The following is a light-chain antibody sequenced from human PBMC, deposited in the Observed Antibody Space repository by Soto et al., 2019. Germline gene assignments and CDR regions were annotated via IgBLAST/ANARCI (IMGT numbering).Light chain of an antibody. V-gene: IGKV3-20*01. CDR1: QTISANY. Sequence: ELLLTQSPGTLSLPPGERATLSCRASQTISANYLAWYQQKAGQAPRLLIYGASNRATGIPDRFSGSGSGTDFTLTISSLEPEDFAVYYCQQYNNWPPTFGQGTKVDI. CDR3: QQYNNWPPT. J-gene: IGKJ1*01. CDR2: GAS.